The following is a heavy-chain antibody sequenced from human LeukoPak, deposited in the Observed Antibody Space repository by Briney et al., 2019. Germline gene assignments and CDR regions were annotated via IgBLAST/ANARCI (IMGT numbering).Heavy chain of an antibody. D-gene: IGHD5-18*01. J-gene: IGHJ4*02. CDR1: GYSFTSYW. Sequence: GESLKISCKGSGYSFTSYWIGWVRQMPGKDLEWMGIIYPGDSDTRYSPSFQGQVTISADKSISTAYLQWSSLKASDTAMYYCARLKTGGYSYGAFDYWGQGTLVTVSS. CDR3: ARLKTGGYSYGAFDY. CDR2: IYPGDSDT. V-gene: IGHV5-51*01.